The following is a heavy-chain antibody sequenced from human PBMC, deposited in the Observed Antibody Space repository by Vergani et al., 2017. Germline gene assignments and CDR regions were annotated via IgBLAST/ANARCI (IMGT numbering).Heavy chain of an antibody. CDR2: IYYSGST. V-gene: IGHV4-39*01. J-gene: IGHJ6*03. D-gene: IGHD2-2*01. Sequence: QLQLQESGPGLVKPSETLSLTCTVSGGSISSSSYYWGWIRQPPGKGLEWIGSIYYSGSTYYNPSLKSRVTISVDTSKNKFSLKLSSVTAADTAVYYCAILGYCSSTSCPRHYYYYYYMDVWGKGTTVTVSS. CDR3: AILGYCSSTSCPRHYYYYYYMDV. CDR1: GGSISSSSYY.